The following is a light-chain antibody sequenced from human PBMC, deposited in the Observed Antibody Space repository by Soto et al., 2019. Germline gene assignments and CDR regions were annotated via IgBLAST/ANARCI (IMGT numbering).Light chain of an antibody. Sequence: EIVMTQSPATLSVSPGERATLSCRASQSVSSYLAWYQQKPGQAPRLLIYDASNRATGIPARFSGGGSGTDFTLTISSLEPEDFAVYYCLQYHHWPLTFGGGTKADIK. V-gene: IGKV3D-15*01. CDR2: DAS. CDR1: QSVSSY. CDR3: LQYHHWPLT. J-gene: IGKJ4*01.